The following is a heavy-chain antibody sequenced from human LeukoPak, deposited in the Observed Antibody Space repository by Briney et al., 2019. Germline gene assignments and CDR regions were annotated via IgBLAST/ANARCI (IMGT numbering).Heavy chain of an antibody. D-gene: IGHD5-12*01. Sequence: GGSLRLSCAASGFTFSSYWMSWVRQAPGKGLEWVAVISFDGTSKFYADSVKGRFTISRDNSKNTLYLQMKNPRPEDTAIYYCARPSGYSSSWDMNFQHWGQGTLVSVSS. CDR2: ISFDGTSK. CDR1: GFTFSSYW. CDR3: ARPSGYSSSWDMNFQH. V-gene: IGHV3-30*03. J-gene: IGHJ1*01.